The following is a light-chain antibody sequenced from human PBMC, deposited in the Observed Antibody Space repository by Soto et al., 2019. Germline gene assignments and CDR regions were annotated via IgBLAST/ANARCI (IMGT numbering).Light chain of an antibody. CDR3: QQYGSSPQWT. V-gene: IGKV3-20*01. Sequence: TQSPSSLSASVGDSVTISCQASQDINNFLNWYQQKPGQAPRLLIYGASSRATGIPDRFSGSGSGTDFTLTISRLEPEDFAVYYCQQYGSSPQWTFGQGTKVDIK. CDR1: QDINNF. CDR2: GAS. J-gene: IGKJ1*01.